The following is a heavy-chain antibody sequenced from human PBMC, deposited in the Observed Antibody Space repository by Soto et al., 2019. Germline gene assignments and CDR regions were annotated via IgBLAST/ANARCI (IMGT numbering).Heavy chain of an antibody. D-gene: IGHD3-22*01. CDR3: ARQHYHDNSRAW. J-gene: IGHJ4*02. CDR1: GGSISRSSYY. V-gene: IGHV4-39*01. Sequence: SETLSLTCSVSGGSISRSSYYWGWIRQSPGKGLEWIASVFHGGNTFYNPSLERRVSISVDTSKNQFSLRLTTVTAAETAIYYFARQHYHDNSRAWWGQGTQVTVSS. CDR2: VFHGGNT.